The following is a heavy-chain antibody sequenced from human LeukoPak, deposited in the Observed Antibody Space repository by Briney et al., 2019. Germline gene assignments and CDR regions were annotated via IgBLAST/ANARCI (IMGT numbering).Heavy chain of an antibody. D-gene: IGHD3-10*01. CDR3: ARDRGSGNFDY. V-gene: IGHV1-2*06. CDR1: GYTFTGYY. Sequence: ASVKVSCKASGYTFTGYYMHWVRQAPGQGLEWMGRINPNSGGTNYAQKFQGRVTMTRDTSTSTTYMELRRLTSDDTAVYYCARDRGSGNFDYWGQGTLVTVSS. J-gene: IGHJ4*02. CDR2: INPNSGGT.